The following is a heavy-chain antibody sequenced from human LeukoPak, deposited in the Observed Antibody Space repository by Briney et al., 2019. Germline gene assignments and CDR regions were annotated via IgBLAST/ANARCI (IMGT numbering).Heavy chain of an antibody. V-gene: IGHV3-48*03. J-gene: IGHJ6*02. CDR1: GFTFGSYE. CDR2: ISSSGSTI. D-gene: IGHD1-7*01. Sequence: GGSLRLSCAASGFTFGSYEMNWVRQAPGKGLEWVSYISSSGSTIYYAGSVKGRFTISRDNAKNSLYLQMNSLRAEDTAVYYCARDLAGTTYYYYGMDVWGQGTTVTVSS. CDR3: ARDLAGTTYYYYGMDV.